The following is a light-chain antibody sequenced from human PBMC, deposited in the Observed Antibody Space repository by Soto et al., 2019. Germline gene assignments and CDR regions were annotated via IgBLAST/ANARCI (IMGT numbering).Light chain of an antibody. CDR3: QQYVSSPMYT. J-gene: IGKJ2*01. CDR1: QSVSATY. V-gene: IGKV3-20*01. Sequence: EIVWTQSPGTLSLSPGERATLSSRPSQSVSATYLAWYQQKPGQAPRLLIYGASNRATGIPDRFTGSGSGTDFTLTISRLEPEDFAVYFCQQYVSSPMYTFGQGTKVDIK. CDR2: GAS.